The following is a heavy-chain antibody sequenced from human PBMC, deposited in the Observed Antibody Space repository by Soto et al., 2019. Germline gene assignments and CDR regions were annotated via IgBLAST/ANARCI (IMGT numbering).Heavy chain of an antibody. CDR2: ISYDGSNK. CDR1: GFTFSSYA. D-gene: IGHD4-17*01. V-gene: IGHV3-30-3*01. CDR3: ARDNSYRDYVPSENYFDY. Sequence: QVQLVESGGGVVQPGRSLRLSCAASGFTFSSYAMHWVRQAPGKGLEWVAVISYDGSNKYYADSVKGRFTISRDNSKNTLYLQMNSLRAEDTAVYYCARDNSYRDYVPSENYFDYWGQGTLVTVSS. J-gene: IGHJ4*02.